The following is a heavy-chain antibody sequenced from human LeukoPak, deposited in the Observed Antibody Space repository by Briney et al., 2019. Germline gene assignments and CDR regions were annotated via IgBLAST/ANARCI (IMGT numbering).Heavy chain of an antibody. V-gene: IGHV3-43D*03. D-gene: IGHD5-12*01. CDR1: GFTFDEYA. J-gene: IGHJ6*03. CDR2: ISWDGASA. CDR3: AKGGGYEAQYYYYYMDV. Sequence: GGSLRLSCAASGFTFDEYAMHWVRQAPGKGLEWVSLISWDGASAYYADSVKGRFTISRDNFRNTLYLQMNSLRAEDTAVFYCAKGGGYEAQYYYYYMDVWGKGTTVTISS.